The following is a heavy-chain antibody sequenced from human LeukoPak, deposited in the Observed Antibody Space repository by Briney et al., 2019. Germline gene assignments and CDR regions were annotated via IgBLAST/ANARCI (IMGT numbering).Heavy chain of an antibody. Sequence: GGSLRLSCAASGFTFSSYAKHWVRQAPGKGLEYVSAISSNGGSTYYANSVKGRFTISRDNSKNTLYLQMGSLRAEDMAVYYCARVALGYCSSTSCPLFEYWGQGTLVTVSS. CDR1: GFTFSSYA. J-gene: IGHJ4*02. D-gene: IGHD2-2*01. V-gene: IGHV3-64*01. CDR3: ARVALGYCSSTSCPLFEY. CDR2: ISSNGGST.